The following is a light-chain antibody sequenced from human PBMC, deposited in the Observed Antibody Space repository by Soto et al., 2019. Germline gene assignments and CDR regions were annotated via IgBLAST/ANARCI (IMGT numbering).Light chain of an antibody. CDR2: AAS. V-gene: IGKV1-8*01. CDR3: QQYYSYPRT. CDR1: QGISSY. J-gene: IGKJ2*02. Sequence: AIRMTQSPSSFSASTGDRVTITCRASQGISSYLAWYQQKPGKAPKLLIYAASTLQGGVPSRFSGSGSGTDFTLTISCLLSEDFATYYCQQYYSYPRTFGQGTKLEIK.